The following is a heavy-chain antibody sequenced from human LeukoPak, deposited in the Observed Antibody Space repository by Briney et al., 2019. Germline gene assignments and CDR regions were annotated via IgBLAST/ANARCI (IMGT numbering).Heavy chain of an antibody. CDR2: INNSGST. CDR3: ARARGITMVRGVRGKGAHMDV. V-gene: IGHV4-34*01. CDR1: GGSFSGYY. J-gene: IGHJ6*04. Sequence: SQTLSLTCAVDGGSFSGYYWSWIRHPPRRGLEWIGDINNSGSTNYNPSLKSRVTISVDTSKNQFSLKLRSVTAADTAVYYCARARGITMVRGVRGKGAHMDVWGKGTTVTVSS. D-gene: IGHD3-10*01.